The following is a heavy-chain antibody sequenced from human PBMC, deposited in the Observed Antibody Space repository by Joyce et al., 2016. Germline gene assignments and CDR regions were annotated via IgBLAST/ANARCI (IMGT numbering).Heavy chain of an antibody. CDR1: ELTFSSYA. D-gene: IGHD2/OR15-2a*01. CDR3: AKLLYAQYYYGMDV. CDR2: ISGSGGST. J-gene: IGHJ6*02. Sequence: EVQVLESGGGLVQPGGSLRLSCAASELTFSSYAMTWVRQAPGKGLEGVSAISGSGGSTHYADSVKGRFTISRDNSKNTRYLQMNSLRAEDTAIYYCAKLLYAQYYYGMDVWGQGTTVTVSS. V-gene: IGHV3-23*01.